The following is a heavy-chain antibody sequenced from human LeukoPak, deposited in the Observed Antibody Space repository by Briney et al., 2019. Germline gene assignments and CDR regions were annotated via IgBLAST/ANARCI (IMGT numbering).Heavy chain of an antibody. CDR1: GYTFTSYY. V-gene: IGHV1-46*01. CDR2: INPSGGST. D-gene: IGHD6-19*01. J-gene: IGHJ2*01. Sequence: GASVKVSCKASGYTFTSYYMHWVRQAPGQGLEWMGIINPSGGSTSYAQKFQGRVTMTRDMSTSTVYMELSSLRSEDTAVYYCATQGLRRYFDLWGRGTLVTVSS. CDR3: ATQGLRRYFDL.